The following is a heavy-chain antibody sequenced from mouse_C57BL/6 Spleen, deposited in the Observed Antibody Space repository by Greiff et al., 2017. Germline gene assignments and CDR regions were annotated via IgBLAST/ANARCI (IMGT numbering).Heavy chain of an antibody. D-gene: IGHD2-1*01. CDR1: GYTFTSYW. CDR2: INPSNGAT. Sequence: QVQLQQPGTELVKPGASVKLSCKASGYTFTSYWMHWVKQRPGQGLEWIGNINPSNGATNYNEKFKSKATLTVDKSSNTAYMQLSSRTSEDSAVYYCAGSGNDYAMDYWGQGTSVTVSS. J-gene: IGHJ4*01. CDR3: AGSGNDYAMDY. V-gene: IGHV1-53*01.